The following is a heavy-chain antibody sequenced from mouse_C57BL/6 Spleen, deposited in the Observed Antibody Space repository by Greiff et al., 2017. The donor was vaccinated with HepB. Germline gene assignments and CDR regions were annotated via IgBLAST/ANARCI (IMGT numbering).Heavy chain of an antibody. CDR3: ARTTVVAHYAMDY. CDR2: ISSGSSTI. J-gene: IGHJ4*01. V-gene: IGHV5-17*01. CDR1: GFTFSDYG. Sequence: EVKLVESGGGLVKPGGSLKLSCAASGFTFSDYGTHWVRQAPEKGLEWVAYISSGSSTIYYADTVKGRFTISRDNAKNTLFLQMTSLRSEDTAMYYCARTTVVAHYAMDYWGQGTSVTVSS. D-gene: IGHD1-1*01.